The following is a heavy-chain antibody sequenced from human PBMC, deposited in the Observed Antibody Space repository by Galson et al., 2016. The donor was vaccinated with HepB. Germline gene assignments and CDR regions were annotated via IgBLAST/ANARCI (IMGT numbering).Heavy chain of an antibody. CDR1: GFTFSSYA. D-gene: IGHD5-18*01. Sequence: SLRLSCAASGFTFSSYAMHWVRQAPGKGLEWVAVISYDGSNKYYADSVKGRFTISRVNSKNTLYLQMNSLRAEDTAVYYCAEGKYSYGPLDYWGQGTLVTVSS. CDR2: ISYDGSNK. V-gene: IGHV3-30*04. CDR3: AEGKYSYGPLDY. J-gene: IGHJ4*02.